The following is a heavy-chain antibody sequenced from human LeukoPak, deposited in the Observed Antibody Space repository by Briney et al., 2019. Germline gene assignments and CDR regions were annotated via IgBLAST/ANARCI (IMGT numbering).Heavy chain of an antibody. CDR3: ARDKAQVYCSSTSCSKGSYYYYYYMDV. V-gene: IGHV3-33*01. Sequence: GGSLRLSCAASGFTFSSYGMHGVRQAPGKGLEWVAVIWYDGSNKYYADSVKGRFTISRDNSKNTLYLQMNSLRAEDTAVYYCARDKAQVYCSSTSCSKGSYYYYYYMDVWGKGTTVTVSS. CDR1: GFTFSSYG. D-gene: IGHD2-2*01. CDR2: IWYDGSNK. J-gene: IGHJ6*03.